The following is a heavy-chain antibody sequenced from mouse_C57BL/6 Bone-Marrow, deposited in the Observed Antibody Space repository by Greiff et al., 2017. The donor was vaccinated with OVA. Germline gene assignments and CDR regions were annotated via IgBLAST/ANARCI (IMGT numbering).Heavy chain of an antibody. V-gene: IGHV6-6*01. CDR1: GFTFSDAW. J-gene: IGHJ1*03. Sequence: EVNVVESGGGLVQPGGSMKLSCAASGFTFSDAWMDWVRQSPEKGLEWVAEIRNKANNHATYYAESVKGRFTISRDDSKSSVYLQMNSLRAEDTGIYYCTRPGLLWLRRDWYFDVWGTGTTVTVSS. D-gene: IGHD2-2*01. CDR3: TRPGLLWLRRDWYFDV. CDR2: IRNKANNHAT.